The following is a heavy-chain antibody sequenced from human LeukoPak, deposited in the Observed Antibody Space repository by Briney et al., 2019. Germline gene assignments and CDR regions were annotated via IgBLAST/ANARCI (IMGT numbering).Heavy chain of an antibody. Sequence: PGGSLRLSCAASGFTFSDYYMSWIRQAPGKGLEWVSYISSTSSYTNYADSVRGRFTISRDNAKNSLYLQMNSLRAEDTAVYYCARDSSGWYTDFDYWGQGTPVTVSS. CDR2: ISSTSSYT. D-gene: IGHD6-19*01. CDR1: GFTFSDYY. V-gene: IGHV3-11*06. CDR3: ARDSSGWYTDFDY. J-gene: IGHJ4*02.